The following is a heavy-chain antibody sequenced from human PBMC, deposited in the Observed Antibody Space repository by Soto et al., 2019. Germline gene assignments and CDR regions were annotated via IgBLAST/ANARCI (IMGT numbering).Heavy chain of an antibody. CDR1: GFTFSSYA. CDR3: AKGDCSGGRCYRGFDY. CDR2: INGVGRST. D-gene: IGHD2-15*01. V-gene: IGHV3-23*01. Sequence: EVQLLESGGGLVQAGGSLRLSCGASGFTFSSYAMSWIRQAPGKGLEWVSAINGVGRSTHYADSVTGRFTISRDNSKNTVDLQMRSLRAEDTAVYYCAKGDCSGGRCYRGFDYWGQGTLVTVSS. J-gene: IGHJ4*02.